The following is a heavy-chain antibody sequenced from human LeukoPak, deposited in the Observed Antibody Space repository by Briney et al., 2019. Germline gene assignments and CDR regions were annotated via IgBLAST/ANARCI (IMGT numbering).Heavy chain of an antibody. J-gene: IGHJ4*02. Sequence: GGSLRLSCAASGFTLSSNYVGWVRQAPGKGLEWVSHIYSSGNTYHADSVKGRFTISRDTSENMVFLQMNSLRAKDTAVHYCAKGGGSGKYYFDYWGQGTLVTVSS. D-gene: IGHD3-16*01. CDR1: GFTLSSNY. CDR3: AKGGGSGKYYFDY. CDR2: IYSSGNT. V-gene: IGHV3-66*01.